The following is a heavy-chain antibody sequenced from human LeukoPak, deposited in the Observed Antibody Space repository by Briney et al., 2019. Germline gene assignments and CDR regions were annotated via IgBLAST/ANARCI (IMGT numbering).Heavy chain of an antibody. CDR2: IFPADSDA. V-gene: IGHV5-51*01. J-gene: IGHJ3*02. D-gene: IGHD1-7*01. Sequence: GESLKISCQASGYSFLSYWIGWVRQMPGKGVEWMGIIFPADSDARYGPSFQGQVTFSADKSNNPAYLQWASMEASDTAMYYCARRRRGTGDAFDIWGQGTMVTVSS. CDR3: ARRRRGTGDAFDI. CDR1: GYSFLSYW.